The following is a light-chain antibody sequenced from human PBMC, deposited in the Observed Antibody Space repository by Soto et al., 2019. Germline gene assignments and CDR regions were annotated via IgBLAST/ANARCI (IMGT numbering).Light chain of an antibody. CDR1: RSDVGGYNL. Sequence: LTQPASVSGSPGQSITISCTGTRSDVGGYNLVSWYQHHPRKAPKLVIYEVSERPSGVSYRFSGSKSGNTASLTISGLQAGDEADYYCCSYAGSVDHYVFGTGTKVTVL. CDR2: EVS. J-gene: IGLJ1*01. CDR3: CSYAGSVDHYV. V-gene: IGLV2-23*02.